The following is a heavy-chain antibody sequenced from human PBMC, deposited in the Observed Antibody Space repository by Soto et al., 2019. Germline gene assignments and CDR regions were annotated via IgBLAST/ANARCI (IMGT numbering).Heavy chain of an antibody. J-gene: IGHJ4*02. CDR2: MFYGVST. D-gene: IGHD3-3*02. V-gene: IGHV4-39*01. CDR3: ARLPSRHLVDY. CDR1: GSSINSSGYY. Sequence: PSETLSLTCTVSGSSINSSGYYWGWIRQPPGKGLEWIGSMFYGVSTYYNPSLKSRVTVSVDTSKSQFSLNLRSVTAADTAVYYCARLPSRHLVDYWGQGTLVTVSS.